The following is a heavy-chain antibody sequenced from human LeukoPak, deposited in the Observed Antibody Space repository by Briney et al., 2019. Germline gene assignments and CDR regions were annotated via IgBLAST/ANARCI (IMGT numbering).Heavy chain of an antibody. CDR3: ARSYDSSGYYTPYYYYGMDV. CDR2: IIPIFGTA. CDR1: GGTFSSYA. V-gene: IGHV1-69*13. Sequence: SVKVSCKASGGTFSSYAISWVRQAPGQGLEWMGGIIPIFGTANYAQKFQGRVTITADESTSTAYMELSSLRSEDTAVYYCARSYDSSGYYTPYYYYGMDVWGQGTTVTVSS. D-gene: IGHD3-22*01. J-gene: IGHJ6*02.